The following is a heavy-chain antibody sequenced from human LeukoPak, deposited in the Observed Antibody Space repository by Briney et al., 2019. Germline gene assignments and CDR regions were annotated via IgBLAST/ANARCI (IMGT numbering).Heavy chain of an antibody. CDR1: GGTFSSYT. J-gene: IGHJ4*02. CDR2: IIPILGIA. D-gene: IGHD4-17*01. Sequence: ASGKVSCKGSGGTFSSYTISWVRQAPGQGLEWMGRIIPILGIANYAQKFQGRVTITADKSTSTAYMELSSLRSEDTAVYYCASLKDYGDYGIDYWGQGTLVTVSS. CDR3: ASLKDYGDYGIDY. V-gene: IGHV1-69*02.